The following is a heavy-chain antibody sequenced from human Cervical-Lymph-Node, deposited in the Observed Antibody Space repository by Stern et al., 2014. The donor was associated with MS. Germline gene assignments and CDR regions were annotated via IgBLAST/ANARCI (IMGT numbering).Heavy chain of an antibody. J-gene: IGHJ4*02. D-gene: IGHD3-16*01. Sequence: QITLKESGPALVKPTQTLTLTCTFSGFSLSTSGMCVSWIRQPPGKALEWLALNDWDDDKYYNTSLKTRLTISTDTSQHQVVLTMTNMDPVDTATYYCGRTRVGGGHYFDYWGQGTLVTVSS. V-gene: IGHV2-70*01. CDR1: GFSLSTSGMC. CDR2: NDWDDDK. CDR3: GRTRVGGGHYFDY.